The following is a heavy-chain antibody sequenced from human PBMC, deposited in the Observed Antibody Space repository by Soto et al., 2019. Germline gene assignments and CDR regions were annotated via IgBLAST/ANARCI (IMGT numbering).Heavy chain of an antibody. CDR1: GFTFSSYA. V-gene: IGHV3-23*01. D-gene: IGHD5-12*01. CDR3: AKAGGYDSYYYYGVDV. CDR2: ISGSGGST. J-gene: IGHJ6*02. Sequence: GGSLRLSCAASGFTFSSYAMSWVRQVPGKGLEWVSVISGSGGSTNYADSVKGRFTISRDNSKKTLYLQMNSLRAEDTAVYYCAKAGGYDSYYYYGVDVWGPGTTVTVSS.